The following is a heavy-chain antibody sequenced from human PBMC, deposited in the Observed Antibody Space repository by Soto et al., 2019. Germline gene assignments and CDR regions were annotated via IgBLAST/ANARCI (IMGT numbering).Heavy chain of an antibody. Sequence: QVELVESGGGVVQPGTSLRLSCAASGLAFSDYGFHWVRQTPGKGLEWVALITSSGSREFYAASLKGRFSASRDDSKSPLYLEIDGLRPDDTAVYYCASRGDFDSWGHGTLVTVSS. CDR2: ITSSGSRE. V-gene: IGHV3-30*03. CDR3: ASRGDFDS. CDR1: GLAFSDYG. D-gene: IGHD3-10*01. J-gene: IGHJ4*01.